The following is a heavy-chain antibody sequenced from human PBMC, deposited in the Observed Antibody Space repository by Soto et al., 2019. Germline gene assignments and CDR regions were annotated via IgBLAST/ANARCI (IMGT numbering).Heavy chain of an antibody. CDR2: ISADSSYI. CDR1: GFTFGSHS. J-gene: IGHJ4*02. V-gene: IGHV3-21*01. D-gene: IGHD2-8*02. CDR3: ARGGLVLVAATTRPRDY. Sequence: EVQLVESGGGLVKPGGSLRLSCADSGFTFGSHSMFWVRQAPGKGLEWVSPISADSSYIFYAGSVKGRFAVSRDNAKNFLNVQIDSLRAQDTAVYYCARGGLVLVAATTRPRDYWGPGALGTVSS.